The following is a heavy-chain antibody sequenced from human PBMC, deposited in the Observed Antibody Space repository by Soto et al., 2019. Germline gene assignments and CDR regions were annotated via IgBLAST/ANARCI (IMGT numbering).Heavy chain of an antibody. CDR3: ARDWGPEYSSSPESWDPIAFDI. CDR2: ISSSSSTI. Sequence: EVQLVESGGGLVQPGGSLRLSCAASGFTFSSYSMNWVRQAPGKGLEWVSCISSSSSTIYYADSVKGRFTISRDNAKNSLYLQMNSLRDEDTAVYYCARDWGPEYSSSPESWDPIAFDIWGQGTMVTVSS. V-gene: IGHV3-48*02. D-gene: IGHD6-6*01. J-gene: IGHJ3*02. CDR1: GFTFSSYS.